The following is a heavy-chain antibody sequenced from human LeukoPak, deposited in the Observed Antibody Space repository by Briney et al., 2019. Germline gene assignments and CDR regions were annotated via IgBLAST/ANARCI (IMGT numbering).Heavy chain of an antibody. CDR2: FDPEDGET. CDR3: ARRELAGSIAYFDY. Sequence: ASVKVSCKVSGYTLTELSMHWVRQAPGKGLEWMGGFDPEDGETIYAQDFQGRVTMTRDTSTSTVYMELSSLRSEDTAVYYCARRELAGSIAYFDYWGQGTLVTVSS. J-gene: IGHJ4*02. V-gene: IGHV1-24*01. D-gene: IGHD1-7*01. CDR1: GYTLTELS.